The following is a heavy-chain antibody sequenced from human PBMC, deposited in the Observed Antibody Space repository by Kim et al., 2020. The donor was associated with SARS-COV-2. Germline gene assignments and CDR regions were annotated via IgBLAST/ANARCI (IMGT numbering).Heavy chain of an antibody. V-gene: IGHV4-59*01. CDR1: SDSISSYY. CDR2: IFHSGST. J-gene: IGHJ4*02. Sequence: SETLSLTCTVSSDSISSYYWSWIRQLPGKGLEWIGYIFHSGSTNYKPSLKSRVTISWDTSRNQFSLDLTSVRDADTAVYYCARSEGRASWHQFDYWCQGILVTVSS. CDR3: ARSEGRASWHQFDY.